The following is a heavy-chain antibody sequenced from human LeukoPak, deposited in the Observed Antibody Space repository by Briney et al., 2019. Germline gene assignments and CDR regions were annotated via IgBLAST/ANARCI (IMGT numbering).Heavy chain of an antibody. Sequence: GGSLRLSCVGSGYDFKRYSMNWVRQAPGKGLEWISYITSSSSSIFYAASARGRFTISRDNAMNSMYLQMNSLRDEDTAVYYCTRGGSYFEKWGQGSLVTVTS. CDR3: TRGGSYFEK. J-gene: IGHJ4*02. V-gene: IGHV3-48*02. CDR2: ITSSSSSI. D-gene: IGHD3-10*01. CDR1: GYDFKRYS.